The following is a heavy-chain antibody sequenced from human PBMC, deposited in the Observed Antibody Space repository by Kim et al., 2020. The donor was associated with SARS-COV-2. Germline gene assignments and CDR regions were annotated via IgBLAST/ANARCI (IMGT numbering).Heavy chain of an antibody. CDR1: GDSVSSTSAA. D-gene: IGHD3-22*01. CDR2: TYYRSKWYN. V-gene: IGHV6-1*01. Sequence: SQTLSLTCAISGDSVSSTSAAWNWIRQSPSRGLEWLGRTYYRSKWYNDYAVSVKSRITINPDTTKNQFSLQLNSVTPEDTAVYYCARDHHYYDSSGYSEYDAFDIWGQGTMVTVSS. CDR3: ARDHHYYDSSGYSEYDAFDI. J-gene: IGHJ3*02.